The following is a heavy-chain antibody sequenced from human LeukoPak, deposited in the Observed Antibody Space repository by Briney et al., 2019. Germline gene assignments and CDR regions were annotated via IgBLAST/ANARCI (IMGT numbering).Heavy chain of an antibody. CDR2: INPNSGGT. J-gene: IGHJ5*02. CDR3: ARRKGLTTSGVCWFDP. CDR1: GYTFTGYY. Sequence: VSVKVSCKASGYTFTGYYMHWVRQAPGQGLEWMGWINPNSGGTNYAQKFQGRVTMTRDTSISTAYMELSRLRSDDTAVYYCARRKGLTTSGVCWFDPWGQGTLVTVSS. D-gene: IGHD4-17*01. V-gene: IGHV1-2*02.